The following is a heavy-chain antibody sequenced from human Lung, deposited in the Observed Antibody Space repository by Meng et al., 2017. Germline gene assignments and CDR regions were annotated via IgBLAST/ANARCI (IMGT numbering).Heavy chain of an antibody. J-gene: IGHJ4*02. CDR3: ARGRVVVAATPSDY. CDR2: ISSSST. D-gene: IGHD2-15*01. V-gene: IGHV3-21*01. Sequence: ELQLVEPGGGLVQPWWSLRLSCAASGFSFSSYSMNWVRVAPGKGLEWVSSISSSSTYADSVKGRFTISRDNAKNSLYLQMNSLRAEDTAVYYCARGRVVVAATPSDYWGQGTLVTVSS. CDR1: GFSFSSYS.